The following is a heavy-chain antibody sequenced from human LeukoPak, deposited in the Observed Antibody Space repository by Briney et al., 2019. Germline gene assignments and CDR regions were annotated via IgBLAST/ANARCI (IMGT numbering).Heavy chain of an antibody. D-gene: IGHD2-21*02. CDR1: GFPFSSYS. CDR3: ARVVRVGGNCGGDCYYFDY. CDR2: IGSTPGHI. V-gene: IGHV3-21*04. Sequence: GESLRLSCAASGFPFSSYSMNWVRQAPGKGLEWVSSIGSTPGHIYYADSVRGRFTISRDNAKNSLYLQMNSLRAEDTALYYCARVVRVGGNCGGDCYYFDYWGQGTLVTVSS. J-gene: IGHJ4*02.